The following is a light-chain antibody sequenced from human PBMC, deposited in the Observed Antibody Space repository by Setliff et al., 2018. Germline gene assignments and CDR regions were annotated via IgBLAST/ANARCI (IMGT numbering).Light chain of an antibody. V-gene: IGKV4-1*01. J-gene: IGKJ1*01. Sequence: DIVMTQSPDSLAVSLGERATINCKSSQSILYTSNNKNYLAWYQQKPRQPPKLLIYWASTRESGVPDRFSGSGSGTDFTLTISSLQAEDVAVYYCQQYYGTPPTVGQGT. CDR1: QSILYTSNNKNY. CDR2: WAS. CDR3: QQYYGTPPT.